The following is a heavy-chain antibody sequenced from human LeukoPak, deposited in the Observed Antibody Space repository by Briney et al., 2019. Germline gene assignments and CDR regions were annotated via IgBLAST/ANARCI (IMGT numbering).Heavy chain of an antibody. V-gene: IGHV3-49*04. D-gene: IGHD3-3*01. CDR2: IRSKAYGGTT. CDR3: TVFGVVTLDY. CDR1: GFTFVDFG. Sequence: GALRLSCTASGFTFVDFGLSWGRQAPGKGLEGVGFIRSKAYGGTTEYAASVKGRFTISRDDSKSIAYLQMNSLKTEDTAVYYCTVFGVVTLDYWGQGTLVTVSS. J-gene: IGHJ4*02.